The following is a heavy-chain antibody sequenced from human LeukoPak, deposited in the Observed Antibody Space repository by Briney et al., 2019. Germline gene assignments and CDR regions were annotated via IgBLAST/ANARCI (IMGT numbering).Heavy chain of an antibody. CDR1: GGSISSYY. CDR3: ARDRMDKDGYSYLASDY. D-gene: IGHD5-24*01. V-gene: IGHV4-59*01. J-gene: IGHJ4*02. Sequence: SETLSLTCTVSGGSISSYYWSWIRQPPGKGLEWIGYIYYSGSTNYNPSLKSQVTISVDTSKNQFSLKLSSVTAADTAVYYCARDRMDKDGYSYLASDYWGQGTLVTVSS. CDR2: IYYSGST.